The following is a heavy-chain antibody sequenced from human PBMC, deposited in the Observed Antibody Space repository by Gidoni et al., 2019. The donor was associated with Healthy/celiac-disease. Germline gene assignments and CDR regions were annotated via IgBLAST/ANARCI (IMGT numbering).Heavy chain of an antibody. Sequence: QVQLQESGPGLVKPSQTLSLTCTVSGGSISSGGYYWSWIRQHPGKGLEWIGYIYYSGSTHYNPSLKSRVTISVDTSKNQFSLKLSSVTAADTAVYYCARDPAAGNNYGMDVWGQGTTVTVSS. CDR1: GGSISSGGYY. V-gene: IGHV4-31*03. J-gene: IGHJ6*02. CDR3: ARDPAAGNNYGMDV. CDR2: IYYSGST. D-gene: IGHD6-25*01.